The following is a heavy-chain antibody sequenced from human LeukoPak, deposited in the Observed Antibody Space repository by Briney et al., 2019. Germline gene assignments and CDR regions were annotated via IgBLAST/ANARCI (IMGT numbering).Heavy chain of an antibody. D-gene: IGHD3-3*01. J-gene: IGHJ4*02. V-gene: IGHV3-21*01. Sequence: NPGGSLRLSCAASGFTFSSYSMNWVRQAPGKGLEWVSSISSSSSYIYYADSVKGRFTISRDNAKNSLYLQMNSLRAEDTAVYYCARRHTILRFLEWLNSYYFDYWGQGTLVTVSS. CDR2: ISSSSSYI. CDR3: ARRHTILRFLEWLNSYYFDY. CDR1: GFTFSSYS.